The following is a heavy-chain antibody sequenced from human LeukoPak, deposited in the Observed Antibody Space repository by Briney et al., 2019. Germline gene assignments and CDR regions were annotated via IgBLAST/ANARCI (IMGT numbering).Heavy chain of an antibody. D-gene: IGHD3-22*01. CDR3: ARAYHDYYDSSGYEVDY. J-gene: IGHJ4*02. V-gene: IGHV1-2*02. CDR2: INPNSGGT. Sequence: ASVKVSCKASGYTFTGYYMHWVRQAPGQGVEWMGWINPNSGGTNYAQKFQGRVAMTRDTSISTAYMELSRLRSDDTAVYYCARAYHDYYDSSGYEVDYWGQGTLVTVSS. CDR1: GYTFTGYY.